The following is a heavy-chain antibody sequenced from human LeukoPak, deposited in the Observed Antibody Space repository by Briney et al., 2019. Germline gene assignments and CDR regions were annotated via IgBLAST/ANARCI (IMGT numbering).Heavy chain of an antibody. J-gene: IGHJ6*03. Sequence: GESLKISCKGSGYSFTSNWIGWVRQMPGKGLEWMGIIYPGDSDTRYSPSFQGQVTISADKSISTAYLQWSSLKASDTAMYYCARHVLSRYDSSGYYYEPYYYYMDVWGKGTTVTVSS. V-gene: IGHV5-51*01. D-gene: IGHD3-22*01. CDR1: GYSFTSNW. CDR2: IYPGDSDT. CDR3: ARHVLSRYDSSGYYYEPYYYYMDV.